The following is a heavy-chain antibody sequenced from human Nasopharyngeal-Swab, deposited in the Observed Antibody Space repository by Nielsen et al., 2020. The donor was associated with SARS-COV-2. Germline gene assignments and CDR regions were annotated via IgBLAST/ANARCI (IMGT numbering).Heavy chain of an antibody. CDR2: IYYSGST. V-gene: IGHV4-59*08. CDR3: ARVSAPKYYYDSSGADAFDI. D-gene: IGHD3-22*01. J-gene: IGHJ3*02. CDR1: GGSISSYY. Sequence: SETLSLTCTVSGGSISSYYWSWIRQPPGKGLEWIGYIYYSGSTNYNPSLKSRVTISVDTSKNQFSLKLSSVTAADTAVYYCARVSAPKYYYDSSGADAFDIWGQGTMVTVSS.